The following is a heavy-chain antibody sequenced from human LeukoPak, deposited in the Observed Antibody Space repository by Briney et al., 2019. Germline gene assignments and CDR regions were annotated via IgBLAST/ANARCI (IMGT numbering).Heavy chain of an antibody. Sequence: GGSLRLSCAASGFTFSSYSMSWVRQAPGKGLEWVSAIVGSGGSTYYADSVKGRFTISRDNSKNTLYLQMNSLRAEDTAVYYCAKKSAGSCYATVGYWGQGTLVTVSS. V-gene: IGHV3-23*01. CDR3: AKKSAGSCYATVGY. J-gene: IGHJ4*02. D-gene: IGHD2-15*01. CDR1: GFTFSSYS. CDR2: IVGSGGST.